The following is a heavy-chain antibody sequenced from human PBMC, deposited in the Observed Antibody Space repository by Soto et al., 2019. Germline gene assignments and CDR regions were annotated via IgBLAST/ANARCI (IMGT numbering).Heavy chain of an antibody. CDR1: GGTFSSYA. V-gene: IGHV1-69*01. Sequence: QVQLVQSGAEVKKPGSSVKVSCKASGGTFSSYAISWVRQAPGQGLEWMGGIIPIFGTANYAQKFQGRVTSTADEATSTAYMELGSLRSEDTAVYYCASGYCSGGSCSTLNYYYYGMDVWGQGTTVTVSS. J-gene: IGHJ6*02. CDR2: IIPIFGTA. CDR3: ASGYCSGGSCSTLNYYYYGMDV. D-gene: IGHD2-15*01.